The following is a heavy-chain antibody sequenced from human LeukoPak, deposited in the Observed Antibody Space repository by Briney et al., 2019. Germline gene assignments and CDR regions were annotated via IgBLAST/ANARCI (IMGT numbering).Heavy chain of an antibody. Sequence: GGSLRLSCAASGFTFSSYSMNWVRQAPGKGLEWVSSISSSSSYIYYADSVKGRFTISRDNAKNSLYLQMNSLRAEDTAVYYCARVPPSRSGYFDYWGQGTLVTVSS. V-gene: IGHV3-21*01. J-gene: IGHJ4*02. CDR2: ISSSSSYI. CDR1: GFTFSSYS. CDR3: ARVPPSRSGYFDY. D-gene: IGHD3-3*01.